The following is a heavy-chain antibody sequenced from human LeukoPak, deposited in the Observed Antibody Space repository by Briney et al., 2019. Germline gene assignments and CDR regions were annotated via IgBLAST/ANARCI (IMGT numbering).Heavy chain of an antibody. CDR2: IWYDGSNK. Sequence: GRSLRLSCAASGFTFSSYGMHWVRQAPGKGLEWVAVIWYDGSNKYYADSVKGRFTISRDNSKNTLYLQLNSLRAEDTAVYYCARETRGGYEYYFDYWGQGTLVTVSS. CDR3: ARETRGGYEYYFDY. CDR1: GFTFSSYG. V-gene: IGHV3-33*01. J-gene: IGHJ4*02. D-gene: IGHD3-10*01.